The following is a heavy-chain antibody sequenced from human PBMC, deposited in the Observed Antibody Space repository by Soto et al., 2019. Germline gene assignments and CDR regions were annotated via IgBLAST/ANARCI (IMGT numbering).Heavy chain of an antibody. Sequence: GGSLRLSCAASGFTFTSAWMTWVRQAPGKGLEWVSGISWNSGSIGYADSVKGRFTISRDNAKNSLYLQMNSLRAEDTALYYCAKAPWFDPWGQGTLVTVSS. CDR1: GFTFTSAW. V-gene: IGHV3-9*01. J-gene: IGHJ5*02. CDR2: ISWNSGSI. CDR3: AKAPWFDP.